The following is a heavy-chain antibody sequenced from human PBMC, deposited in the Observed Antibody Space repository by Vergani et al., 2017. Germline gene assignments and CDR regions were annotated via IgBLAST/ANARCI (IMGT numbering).Heavy chain of an antibody. CDR1: GFTFSSYW. CDR2: IKQDGSEK. CDR3: ASLGRAAAGNYYYYYMDV. V-gene: IGHV3-7*01. J-gene: IGHJ6*03. D-gene: IGHD6-13*01. Sequence: LVESGGGVVQPGRSLTLTCAASGFTFSSYWMSWVRQAPGKGLEWVANIKQDGSEKYYVDSVKGRFTISRDNAKNSLYLQMNSLRAEDTAVYYCASLGRAAAGNYYYYYMDVWGKGNTVTVSS.